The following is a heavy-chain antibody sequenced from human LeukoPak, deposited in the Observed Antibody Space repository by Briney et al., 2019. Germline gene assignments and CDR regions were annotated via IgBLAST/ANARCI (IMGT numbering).Heavy chain of an antibody. V-gene: IGHV4-4*09. D-gene: IGHD6-19*01. CDR3: ARHHSSGSGSFFDP. J-gene: IGHJ5*02. Sequence: PSETLSLTCTVSGGSISSYYWSWIRQPPGKGLEWIGYIYTSGSTNYNPAFKSRVSISVDTSKNQFSLKLSSVTAADTAVYYCARHHSSGSGSFFDPWGQGTLVTVSS. CDR1: GGSISSYY. CDR2: IYTSGST.